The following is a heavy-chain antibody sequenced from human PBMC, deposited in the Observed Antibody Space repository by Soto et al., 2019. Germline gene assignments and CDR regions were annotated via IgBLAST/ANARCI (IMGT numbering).Heavy chain of an antibody. V-gene: IGHV1-69*13. D-gene: IGHD2-2*02. CDR3: AGIYCSSTSCYMSPNWFDP. J-gene: IGHJ5*02. CDR1: GGTFSSYA. CDR2: IIPIFGTA. Sequence: SVKVSCKASGGTFSSYAISWVRQAPGQGLEWMGGIIPIFGTANYAQKFQGRVTITADESTSTAYMELSSLRSEDTAVYYCAGIYCSSTSCYMSPNWFDPWGQGTLVTVSS.